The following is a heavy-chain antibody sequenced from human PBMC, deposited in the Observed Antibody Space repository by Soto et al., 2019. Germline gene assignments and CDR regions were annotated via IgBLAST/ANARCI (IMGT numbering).Heavy chain of an antibody. Sequence: EVQLLESGGGLVQPGGSLRLSCTASGFTFSNYAMSWVRQAPGKGLEWVSAITRTDSTYYADSVKGRFTISRDNSRNTLYLQMNSLGAEDAALDYCAKALVGEVGAPDYWGQGTLVTVSS. CDR1: GFTFSNYA. D-gene: IGHD1-26*01. V-gene: IGHV3-23*01. CDR2: ITRTDST. CDR3: AKALVGEVGAPDY. J-gene: IGHJ4*02.